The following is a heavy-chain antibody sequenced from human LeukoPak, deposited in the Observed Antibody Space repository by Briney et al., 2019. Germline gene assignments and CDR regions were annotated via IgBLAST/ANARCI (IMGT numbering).Heavy chain of an antibody. V-gene: IGHV4-39*01. CDR1: GGSISSSSYY. D-gene: IGHD2-2*01. J-gene: IGHJ4*02. Sequence: SETLSLTCTVSGGSISSSSYYWGWIRQPPGKGLEWIGSIHYSGSTYYNPSLTSRVTISVDTSKNQFSLKLSSVTAADTAVYYCASLGLYCSSTSCYHWGQGTLVAVSS. CDR2: IHYSGST. CDR3: ASLGLYCSSTSCYH.